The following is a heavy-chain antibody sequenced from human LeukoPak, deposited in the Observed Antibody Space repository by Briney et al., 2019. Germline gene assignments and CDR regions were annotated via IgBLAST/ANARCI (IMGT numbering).Heavy chain of an antibody. CDR2: INHSGST. D-gene: IGHD3-3*01. CDR3: ARTGKSNDFRSGYYRVYFDY. J-gene: IGHJ4*02. V-gene: IGHV4-34*01. CDR1: GGSFSGYY. Sequence: SETLSLTCAVYGGSFSGYYWSWIRQPPGKGLEWIGEINHSGSTNYNPSLKSRVTISVDTSKNQFSLKLSSVTAADTAVYYCARTGKSNDFRSGYYRVYFDYWGQGTLVTVSS.